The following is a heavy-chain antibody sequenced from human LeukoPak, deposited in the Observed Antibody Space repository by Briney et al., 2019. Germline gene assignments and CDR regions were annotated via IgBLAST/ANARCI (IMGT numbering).Heavy chain of an antibody. CDR1: GFTFNNYW. J-gene: IGHJ4*02. Sequence: GGSLRLSCAASGFTFNNYWMTWVRQAPGKGQEWVATIKHDGRDKHYVDSVKGRFAISRDNANNSVHLQMNSLRAEDTAVYFCARSYTASGYYYGVAYWGQGTLVSVSS. D-gene: IGHD3-22*01. CDR2: IKHDGRDK. CDR3: ARSYTASGYYYGVAY. V-gene: IGHV3-7*01.